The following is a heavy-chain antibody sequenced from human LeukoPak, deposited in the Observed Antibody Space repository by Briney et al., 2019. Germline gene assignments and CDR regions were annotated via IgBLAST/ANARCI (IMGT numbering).Heavy chain of an antibody. CDR2: ISAYNGNT. CDR3: ARDRVVAVAGTNDY. D-gene: IGHD6-19*01. J-gene: IGHJ4*02. V-gene: IGHV1-18*01. CDR1: GYTFSRYG. Sequence: GASVKVSCKASGYTFSRYGISWVRQAPGQGLEWMGWISAYNGNTNYAQKLQGRVTMTTDTSTSTAYMELRSLRSDDTAVYYCARDRVVAVAGTNDYWGQGTLVTVSS.